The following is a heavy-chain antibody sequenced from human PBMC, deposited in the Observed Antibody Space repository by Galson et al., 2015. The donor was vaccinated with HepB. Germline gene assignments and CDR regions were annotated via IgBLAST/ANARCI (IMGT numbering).Heavy chain of an antibody. CDR3: ARAVYYDFWNGFGP. V-gene: IGHV4-34*01. CDR2: INHNGST. J-gene: IGHJ5*02. D-gene: IGHD3-3*01. Sequence: SLTCGVYGGSFSTYYWSWIRQPPGKGLEWIGEINHNGSTNYNPSLKSRVSISIDTSKNRFSLKLSSVTAADTAVYYCARAVYYDFWNGFGPWGQGTLVTVSS. CDR1: GGSFSTYY.